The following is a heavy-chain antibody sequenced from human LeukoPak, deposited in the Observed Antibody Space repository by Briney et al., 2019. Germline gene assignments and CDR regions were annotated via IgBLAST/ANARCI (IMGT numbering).Heavy chain of an antibody. CDR1: GFTFSNAW. Sequence: GGSPRLSCATSGFTFSNAWMNWVRQAPGKGLEWVSAISNNGGYTYYADSVQGRFTISRDNSKSTLCLQMNSLRAEDTAVYYCAKQLGYCSDGSCYFPYWGQGTLVTVSS. V-gene: IGHV3-23*01. D-gene: IGHD2-15*01. CDR2: ISNNGGYT. CDR3: AKQLGYCSDGSCYFPY. J-gene: IGHJ4*02.